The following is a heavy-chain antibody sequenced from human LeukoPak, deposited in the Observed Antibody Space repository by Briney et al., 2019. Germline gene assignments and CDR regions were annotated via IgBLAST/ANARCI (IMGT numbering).Heavy chain of an antibody. V-gene: IGHV3-48*01. CDR1: GFAFSIYS. Sequence: GGSLRLSCSASGFAFSIYSMNWVRQAPGKGLEWVSVVGADGVTIYHADSVEGRFTVSRDSAKNSLFLQMNSLRAEDTGVYYRAKSGHDPVNAETRVLDHWGQGTLVTVSS. J-gene: IGHJ4*02. CDR3: AKSGHDPVNAETRVLDH. D-gene: IGHD2-21*01. CDR2: VGADGVTI.